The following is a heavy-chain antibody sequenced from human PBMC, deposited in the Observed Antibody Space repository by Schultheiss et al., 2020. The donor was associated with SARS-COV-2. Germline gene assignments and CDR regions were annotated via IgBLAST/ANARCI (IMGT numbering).Heavy chain of an antibody. CDR2: IYYSGST. V-gene: IGHV4-61*01. CDR1: GYSISSGYY. Sequence: SETLSLTCTVSGYSISSGYYWSWIRQPPGKGLEWIGYIYYSGSTNYNPSLKSRVTISVDTSKNQFSLKLSSVTAADTAVYYCARDRDYGDYLDGMDVWGQGTTVTVSS. D-gene: IGHD4-17*01. J-gene: IGHJ6*02. CDR3: ARDRDYGDYLDGMDV.